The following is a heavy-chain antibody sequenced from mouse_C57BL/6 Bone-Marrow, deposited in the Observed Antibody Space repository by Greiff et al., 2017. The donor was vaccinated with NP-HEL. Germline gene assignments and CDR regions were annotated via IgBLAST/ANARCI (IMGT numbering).Heavy chain of an antibody. D-gene: IGHD1-1*01. V-gene: IGHV1-82*01. CDR2: IYPGDGDT. CDR3: ARQGPLITTVVATDYLDY. CDR1: GYAFSSSW. J-gene: IGHJ2*01. Sequence: QVQLQQSGPELVKPGASVKISCKASGYAFSSSWMNWVKQRPGKGLEWIGRIYPGDGDTNYNGKFKGKATLTADKSSSTAYMQLSSLTSEDSAVYFCARQGPLITTVVATDYLDYWGQGTTLTVSS.